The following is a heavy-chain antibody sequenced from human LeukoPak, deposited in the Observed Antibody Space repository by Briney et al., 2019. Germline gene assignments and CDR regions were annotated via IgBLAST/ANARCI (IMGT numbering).Heavy chain of an antibody. J-gene: IGHJ6*03. D-gene: IGHD3-3*01. V-gene: IGHV1-46*01. CDR3: ARGDDFWSGFGHYYYYYMDV. Sequence: GASVKVSCKASGYTFTIYYIHWVRQAPGQGLEWMGLINPSGGSTNYAQKLQGRVTMTTDTSTSTAYMELSSLRSEDTAVYYCARGDDFWSGFGHYYYYYMDVWGKGTTVTVSS. CDR2: INPSGGST. CDR1: GYTFTIYY.